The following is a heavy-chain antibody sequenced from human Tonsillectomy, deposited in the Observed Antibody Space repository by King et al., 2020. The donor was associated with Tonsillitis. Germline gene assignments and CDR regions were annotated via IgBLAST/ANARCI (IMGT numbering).Heavy chain of an antibody. CDR2: IYYSGST. V-gene: IGHV4-59*01. CDR1: GGSISTYY. CDR3: ARESGRYCSGGSCTYYYLDV. D-gene: IGHD2-15*01. Sequence: VQLQESGPGLVKPSETLSLTCTVSGGSISTYYWSWIRQPPGKGLEWIGYIYYSGSTNYNPSLKSRVPISVYTSKNRFSLKWSSLTAADTAVYYCARESGRYCSGGSCTYYYLDVWGKGTTVTVSS. J-gene: IGHJ6*03.